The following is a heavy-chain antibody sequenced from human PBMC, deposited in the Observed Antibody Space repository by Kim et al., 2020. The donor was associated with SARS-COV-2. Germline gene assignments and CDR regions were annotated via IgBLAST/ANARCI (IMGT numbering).Heavy chain of an antibody. J-gene: IGHJ4*02. CDR3: ARKRADSSGFIDY. D-gene: IGHD3-22*01. V-gene: IGHV4-59*01. CDR2: VHHNGNT. CDR1: SDSISDYY. Sequence: SETLSLTCTVSSDSISDYYWSWIRQPPGKGLEWIGYVHHNGNTNYSPSLKSRVTIAAHTSKTQFFLMLTSVTAADTAVYYCARKRADSSGFIDYWGQG.